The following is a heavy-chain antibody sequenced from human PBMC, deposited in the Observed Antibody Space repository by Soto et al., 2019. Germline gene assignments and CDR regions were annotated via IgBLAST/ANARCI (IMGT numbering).Heavy chain of an antibody. CDR3: ARAFLGGLPLSNYDILTGYSTLDY. V-gene: IGHV3-33*01. D-gene: IGHD3-9*01. Sequence: HPGGSLRLACAASGFTFSSYGMHWVRQAPGKGLEWVAITWYDGSNEHYADSVKGRFTISRDNSKNTLYLQMNSLRAEDTAVYYCARAFLGGLPLSNYDILTGYSTLDYCGQGT. CDR2: TWYDGSNE. CDR1: GFTFSSYG. J-gene: IGHJ4*02.